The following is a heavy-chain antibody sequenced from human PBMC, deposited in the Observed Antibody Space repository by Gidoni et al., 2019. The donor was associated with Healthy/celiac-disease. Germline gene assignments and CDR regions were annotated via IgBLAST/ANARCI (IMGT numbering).Heavy chain of an antibody. V-gene: IGHV3-64D*06. Sequence: EVQLVESGGGLVQPGGSLRLSCSASGFTFSRYAMHWVRQAPGKGREYVSAISSNGGSTYYADYVKGRFTISRDNSKNTLYLQMSSLRAEDTAVYYCVKDGCSGGSCYSEPNEYFQHWGQGTLVTVSS. CDR3: VKDGCSGGSCYSEPNEYFQH. CDR2: ISSNGGST. D-gene: IGHD2-15*01. J-gene: IGHJ1*01. CDR1: GFTFSRYA.